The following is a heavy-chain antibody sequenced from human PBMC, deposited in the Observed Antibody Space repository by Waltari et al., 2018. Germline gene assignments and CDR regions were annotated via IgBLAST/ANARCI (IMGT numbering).Heavy chain of an antibody. CDR1: GGSLSTNSYI. J-gene: IGHJ4*01. D-gene: IGHD3-16*01. CDR3: ARGLGAIY. CDR2: YKYGGHT. V-gene: IGHV4-39*07. Sequence: QVQMQESGPGLVRPSETLSLTCAVSGGSLSTNSYIWGWNRQPPGKGLEWIASYKYGGHTHYNPPLRSRVTISGDPSKNQFSLTLTSVSAADSAVYYCARGLGAIYWGHGTLVTVSS.